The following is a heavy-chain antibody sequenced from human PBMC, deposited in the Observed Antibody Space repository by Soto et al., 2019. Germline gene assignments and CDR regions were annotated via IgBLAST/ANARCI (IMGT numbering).Heavy chain of an antibody. Sequence: PGGSLRLSCAASGFNVRHYGMHWVRQAPGKGLEWVAIIWYDGSNKYYADSVKGRFTISRDNSKNTLYLQIDSLRAEDMAVYYCARLYTWIMDYWGQGIMVTVSS. CDR2: IWYDGSNK. CDR1: GFNVRHYG. CDR3: ARLYTWIMDY. D-gene: IGHD5-12*01. J-gene: IGHJ4*02. V-gene: IGHV3-33*01.